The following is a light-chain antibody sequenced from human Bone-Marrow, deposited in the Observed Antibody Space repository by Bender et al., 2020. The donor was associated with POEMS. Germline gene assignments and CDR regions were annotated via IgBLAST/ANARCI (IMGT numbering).Light chain of an antibody. CDR3: CSYSGSWTLV. J-gene: IGLJ2*01. CDR1: GSNIGGYP. CDR2: TNN. V-gene: IGLV1-44*01. Sequence: QSVLTQPPSVSGTPGQRVTISCSGSGSNIGGYPVNWYQQLPGTAPRLLIYTNNERPSGVSNRFSGFKSGNTASLTISGLQAEDEADYYCCSYSGSWTLVFGGGTKLTVL.